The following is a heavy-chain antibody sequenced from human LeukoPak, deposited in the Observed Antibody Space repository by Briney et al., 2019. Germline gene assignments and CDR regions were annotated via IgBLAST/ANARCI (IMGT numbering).Heavy chain of an antibody. D-gene: IGHD5-12*01. CDR1: GFGFSYYY. Sequence: PGKSLRLSCAASGFGFSYYYMHWVRQAPGKGLQWVAVISYDGTYKYYEDSVKGRFTISRDNSKNTLFLQMNSLRTEDTAVYYCAKDLGWRVATILPAIDSWGQGALVTVSS. J-gene: IGHJ4*02. CDR2: ISYDGTYK. V-gene: IGHV3-30*18. CDR3: AKDLGWRVATILPAIDS.